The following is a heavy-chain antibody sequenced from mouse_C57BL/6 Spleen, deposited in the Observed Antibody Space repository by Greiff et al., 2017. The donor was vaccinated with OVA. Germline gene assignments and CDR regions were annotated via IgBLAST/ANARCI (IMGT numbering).Heavy chain of an antibody. CDR3: ARRDTSGYDFDY. J-gene: IGHJ2*01. CDR2: INPSSGYT. Sequence: QVQLQQSGAELARPGASVKMSCKASGYTFTSYTMHWVKQRPGQGLEWIGYINPSSGYTKYNQKFKDKATLTADKSSSTAYMQLSSLTSEDSAVYYCARRDTSGYDFDYWGQGTTLTVSS. CDR1: GYTFTSYT. V-gene: IGHV1-4*01. D-gene: IGHD3-2*02.